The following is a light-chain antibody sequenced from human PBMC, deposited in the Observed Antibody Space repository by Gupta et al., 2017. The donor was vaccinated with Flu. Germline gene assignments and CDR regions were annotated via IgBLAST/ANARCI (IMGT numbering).Light chain of an antibody. J-gene: IGKJ3*01. CDR3: MQDLTPGT. CDR2: WGS. CDR1: QSLLHSNGYNY. Sequence: DIVMTQSPLSLPVTPGEPASISCRSSQSLLHSNGYNYLDWYLQKPGQSPQLLIYWGSNRASGVPDRFSGSGSGTDFTLKISRVEAEDVGVYYCMQDLTPGTFGHGTKVDIK. V-gene: IGKV2-28*01.